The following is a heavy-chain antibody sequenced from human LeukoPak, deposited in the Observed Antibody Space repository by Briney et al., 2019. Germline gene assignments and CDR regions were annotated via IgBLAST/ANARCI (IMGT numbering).Heavy chain of an antibody. CDR1: GGTFDNTA. CDR2: IFFTLGSG. J-gene: IGHJ5*02. CDR3: AQVDHDRAPYSQRGPQNWFDP. D-gene: IGHD2-21*01. Sequence: ASVKVSCKASGGTFDNTAVNWLRQAPGQGPEWMGRIFFTLGSGTYAQKLQGRIKISADRDTNTAYMELTNLTPEDTATYYCAQVDHDRAPYSQRGPQNWFDPWGQGTRVTVSS. V-gene: IGHV1-69*04.